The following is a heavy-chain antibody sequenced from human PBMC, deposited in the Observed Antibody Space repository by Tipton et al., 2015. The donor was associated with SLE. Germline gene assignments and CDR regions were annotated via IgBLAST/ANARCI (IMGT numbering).Heavy chain of an antibody. D-gene: IGHD4-11*01. CDR3: ARYPESNYHWFGP. CDR2: IYTSGST. J-gene: IGHJ5*02. Sequence: LRLSCTVSGGSISSGSYYWSWIRQPAGKGLEWIGYIYTSGSTNYNPSLKSRVTISVDTSKNQFSLKLSSVTAADTAVYYCARYPESNYHWFGPWGQGALVTVSS. V-gene: IGHV4-61*09. CDR1: GGSISSGSYY.